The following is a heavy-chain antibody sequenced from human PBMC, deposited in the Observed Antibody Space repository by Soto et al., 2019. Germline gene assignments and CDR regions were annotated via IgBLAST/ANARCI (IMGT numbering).Heavy chain of an antibody. J-gene: IGHJ6*03. Sequence: ASVKVSCKASGYTFTSYDINWVRQATGQGLEWMGWMNPNSGNTGYAQKFQGRVTMTRNTSISTAYMELSSLRSEDTAVYYCARYQYYHFWSGYYEENYYMDVWGKGTTVTVSS. D-gene: IGHD3-3*01. V-gene: IGHV1-8*01. CDR2: MNPNSGNT. CDR1: GYTFTSYD. CDR3: ARYQYYHFWSGYYEENYYMDV.